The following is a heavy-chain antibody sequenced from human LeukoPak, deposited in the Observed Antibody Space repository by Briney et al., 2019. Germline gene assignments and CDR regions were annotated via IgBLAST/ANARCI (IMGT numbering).Heavy chain of an antibody. CDR3: ARYSSGWYFDL. D-gene: IGHD6-19*01. Sequence: ASVKVSCKASGGTFSSYAISWVRQAPGQGLEWMGWINPNSGGTNYAQKFQGRVTMTRDTSISTAYMELTRLRSDDTAGYYCARYSSGWYFDLWGRGTLVTVSS. V-gene: IGHV1-2*02. CDR1: GGTFSSYA. CDR2: INPNSGGT. J-gene: IGHJ2*01.